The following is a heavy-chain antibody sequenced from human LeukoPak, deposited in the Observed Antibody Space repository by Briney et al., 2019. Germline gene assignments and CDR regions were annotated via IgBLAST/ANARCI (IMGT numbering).Heavy chain of an antibody. CDR2: IYYRGST. J-gene: IGHJ4*02. D-gene: IGHD3-22*01. CDR3: ARLSGYSSGHYYSDY. CDR1: GGSVSSGSYY. Sequence: SETLSLTCTVSGGSVSSGSYYWSWIRQPPGKGLEWIGYIYYRGSTNYNPSLKSRVTISVDTSKNQFSLKLSSVTAADTAVYYCARLSGYSSGHYYSDYWGQGTLVTVSS. V-gene: IGHV4-61*01.